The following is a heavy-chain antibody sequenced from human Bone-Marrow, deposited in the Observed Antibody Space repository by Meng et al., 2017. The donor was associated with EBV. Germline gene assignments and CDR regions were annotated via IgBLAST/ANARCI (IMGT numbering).Heavy chain of an antibody. CDR2: INPNSGGT. D-gene: IGHD3-3*01. Sequence: QVQVVQSGAEVKKPGSSVKVSCKPSGGTFSGYYMHWVRQAPGQGLEWMGRINPNSGGTNYAQKFQGRVTMSRDTSISTAYMELSRLRSDDTALYYCARDLTNDYFDYWGQGTLVTVSS. J-gene: IGHJ4*02. V-gene: IGHV1-2*06. CDR3: ARDLTNDYFDY. CDR1: GGTFSGYY.